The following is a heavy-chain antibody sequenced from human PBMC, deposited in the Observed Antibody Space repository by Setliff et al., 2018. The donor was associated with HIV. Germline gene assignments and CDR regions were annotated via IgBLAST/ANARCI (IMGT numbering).Heavy chain of an antibody. CDR2: LWYDGSNH. D-gene: IGHD6-19*01. V-gene: IGHV3-33*06. CDR1: GFTFSNYG. J-gene: IGHJ6*03. CDR3: AKEWAMYSSGWKDYNYYMDV. Sequence: GGSLRLSCAASGFTFSNYGMHWVRQAPGKGLEWVAVLWYDGSNHDYADSVKGRFTVSRDNSQNTLYLQMNSLRDDDTAVYYCAKEWAMYSSGWKDYNYYMDVWGKGTTVTVSS.